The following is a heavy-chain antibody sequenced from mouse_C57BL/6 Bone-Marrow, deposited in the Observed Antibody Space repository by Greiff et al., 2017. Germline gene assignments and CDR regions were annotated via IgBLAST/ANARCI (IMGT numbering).Heavy chain of an antibody. CDR1: GYTFTSYG. V-gene: IGHV1-58*01. J-gene: IGHJ3*01. CDR3: ANYGYDEGFAY. CDR2: IYIGNGYT. D-gene: IGHD2-2*01. Sequence: EVQVVESGAELVRPGSSVTMSCKTSGYTFTSYGINWVKQRPGQGLEWIGYIYIGNGYTEYNEKFKGKATLTSDTSSSTAYMQLSSLTSEDSAIXFCANYGYDEGFAYWGQGTLVTVSA.